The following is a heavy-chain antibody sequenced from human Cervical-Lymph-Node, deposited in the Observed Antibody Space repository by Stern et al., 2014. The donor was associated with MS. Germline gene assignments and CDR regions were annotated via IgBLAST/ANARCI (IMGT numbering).Heavy chain of an antibody. CDR1: GFSLSTSGLG. Sequence: QDTLRESGPALVKPTQTLTLTCTFSGFSLSTSGLGVGWISQHPGEALEWLAYIYWDDQKRYSPSLKSRLTITKDTSKNQVVLTLTNVDPVDTATYYCAHRTAGPFDYWGQGTLVTVSS. V-gene: IGHV2-5*02. J-gene: IGHJ4*02. CDR2: IYWDDQK. CDR3: AHRTAGPFDY.